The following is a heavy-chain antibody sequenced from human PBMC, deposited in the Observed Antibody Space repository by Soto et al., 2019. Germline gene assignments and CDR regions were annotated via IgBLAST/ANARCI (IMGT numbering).Heavy chain of an antibody. CDR1: GYTFTGYY. CDR3: AREFGNYYYYYGMDV. CDR2: INPNSGGT. J-gene: IGHJ6*02. V-gene: IGHV1-2*02. D-gene: IGHD3-10*01. Sequence: ASVKVSCKASGYTFTGYYMHWVRQAPGQGLEWMGWINPNSGGTNYAQKFQGRVTMTRDTSISTAYMELSRLRSGDTAVYYCAREFGNYYYYYGMDVWGQGTTVTVSS.